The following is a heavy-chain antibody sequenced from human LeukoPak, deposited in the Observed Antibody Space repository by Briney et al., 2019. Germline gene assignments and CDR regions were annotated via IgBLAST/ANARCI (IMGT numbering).Heavy chain of an antibody. V-gene: IGHV3-30*02. J-gene: IGHJ4*02. CDR3: ARVRGYSYGPYYYDSSGYFDY. Sequence: GGSLRLSCAASGFTFSSYGMHWVRQAPGKGLEWVAFIRYDGSNKYYADSVKGRFTISRDNAKNSLYLQMNSLRAEDTAVYYCARVRGYSYGPYYYDSSGYFDYWGQGTLVTVSS. D-gene: IGHD3-22*01. CDR2: IRYDGSNK. CDR1: GFTFSSYG.